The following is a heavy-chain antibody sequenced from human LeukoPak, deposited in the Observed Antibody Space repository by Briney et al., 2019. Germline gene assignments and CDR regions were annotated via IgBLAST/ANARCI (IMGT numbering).Heavy chain of an antibody. D-gene: IGHD3-22*01. J-gene: IGHJ4*02. CDR3: AKGNSYDSSGLPFDY. Sequence: GGSLRLSCAASGFTFDDYAMHWVRQAPGKGLEWVSGISWDSGSVDSADSVKGRLTISRDNARNSLYLQMNSLRAEDTALYYCAKGNSYDSSGLPFDYWGQGTLVTVSS. V-gene: IGHV3-9*01. CDR1: GFTFDDYA. CDR2: ISWDSGSV.